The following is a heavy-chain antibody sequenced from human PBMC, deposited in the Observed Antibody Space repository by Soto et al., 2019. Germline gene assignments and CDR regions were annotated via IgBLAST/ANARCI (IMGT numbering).Heavy chain of an antibody. D-gene: IGHD2-2*01. CDR3: ARSQGSSTSLEIYYYCYYGMDV. CDR1: GGTFGSYA. Sequence: QVQLAQSGAEVKKPGSSVKVSCKASGGTFGSYAISWVRQAPGQGLEWMGGIIPIPGTANYAQKFQGRVTIAADESTSTAYMALSSLRSEETAVYYCARSQGSSTSLEIYYYCYYGMDVWGQGTTVTVSS. J-gene: IGHJ6*02. V-gene: IGHV1-69*01. CDR2: IIPIPGTA.